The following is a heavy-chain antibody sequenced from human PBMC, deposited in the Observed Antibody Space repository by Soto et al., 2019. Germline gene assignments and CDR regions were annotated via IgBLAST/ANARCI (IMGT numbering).Heavy chain of an antibody. CDR1: GFTVSSNY. V-gene: IGHV3-66*01. CDR2: IYSGGST. CDR3: ATSGSWSRFDC. J-gene: IGHJ4*02. D-gene: IGHD6-13*01. Sequence: EVQLVESGGGLVQPGGSLRLSCAASGFTVSSNYMSWVRQAPGKGLEWVSVIYSGGSTYYADSVKGRFTISRDNSKNTLYLKMNSRRAEDTAVYYCATSGSWSRFDCWGQGTLVTVSS.